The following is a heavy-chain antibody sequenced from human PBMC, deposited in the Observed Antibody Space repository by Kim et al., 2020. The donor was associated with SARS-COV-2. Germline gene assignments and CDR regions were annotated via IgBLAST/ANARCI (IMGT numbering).Heavy chain of an antibody. V-gene: IGHV3-23*01. CDR2: ISGSGGST. CDR1: GFTFSSYA. CDR3: ATHYYGSGSSHTGGWFDP. D-gene: IGHD3-10*01. J-gene: IGHJ5*02. Sequence: GGSLRLSCAASGFTFSSYAMSWVRQAPGKGLEWVSAISGSGGSTYYADSVKGRFTISRDNSKNTLYLQMNSLRAEDTAVYYCATHYYGSGSSHTGGWFDPWGQGTLVTVSS.